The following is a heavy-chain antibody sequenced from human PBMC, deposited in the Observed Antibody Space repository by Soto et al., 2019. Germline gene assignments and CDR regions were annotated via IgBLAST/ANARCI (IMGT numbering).Heavy chain of an antibody. V-gene: IGHV1-3*01. J-gene: IGHJ6*02. CDR1: GYTFTSYA. CDR2: INAGNGNT. CDR3: ARDLATAGTDPYYYYYGMDV. Sequence: ASVKVSCKASGYTFTSYAMHWVRQAPGQRLEWMGWINAGNGNTKYSQKFQGRVTITRDTSASTAYMELSSLRSEDTAVYYCARDLATAGTDPYYYYYGMDVWGQGTTVTVSS. D-gene: IGHD6-13*01.